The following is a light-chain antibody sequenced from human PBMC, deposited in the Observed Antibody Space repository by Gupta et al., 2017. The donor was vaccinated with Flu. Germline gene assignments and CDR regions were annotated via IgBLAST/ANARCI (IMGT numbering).Light chain of an antibody. CDR1: QDIRRW. CDR3: QQYNRYST. Sequence: DVQRTQSPSTLSASVGDRVTITCPASQDIRRWLAWYQQKPGKAPKLLISKTPNLESGAPPRFSGGGSGTEFTLTVSSLQPDDCATYYCQQYNRYSTFGGGTKVEIK. V-gene: IGKV1-5*03. CDR2: KTP. J-gene: IGKJ4*01.